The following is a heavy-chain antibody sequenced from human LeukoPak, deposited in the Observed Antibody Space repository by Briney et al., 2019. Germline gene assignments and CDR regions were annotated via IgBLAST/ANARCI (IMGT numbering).Heavy chain of an antibody. Sequence: GGFLRLSRAASGFTFSSYAMSWVRQAPGKGLEWVSAISGSGGSTYYADSVKGRFTISRDNSKNTLYLQMNSLRAEDTAVYYCATTLSATYYYDSSGLDYWGQGTLVTVSS. CDR3: ATTLSATYYYDSSGLDY. CDR1: GFTFSSYA. CDR2: ISGSGGST. J-gene: IGHJ4*02. V-gene: IGHV3-23*01. D-gene: IGHD3-22*01.